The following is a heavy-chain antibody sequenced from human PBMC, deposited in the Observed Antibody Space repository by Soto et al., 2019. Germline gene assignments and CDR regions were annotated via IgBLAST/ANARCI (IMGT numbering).Heavy chain of an antibody. V-gene: IGHV4-4*02. CDR2: IYHSGST. D-gene: IGHD3-22*01. J-gene: IGHJ6*02. Sequence: PSETLSLTCAVSGGSISSSNWWSWVRQPPGKGLEWIGEIYHSGSTNYNPSLKSRVTISVDKSKNQFSLKLSSVTAADTAVYYCARDLQYYYDSSGYYWDYYYYGMDVWGQGTTVTVSS. CDR3: ARDLQYYYDSSGYYWDYYYYGMDV. CDR1: GGSISSSNW.